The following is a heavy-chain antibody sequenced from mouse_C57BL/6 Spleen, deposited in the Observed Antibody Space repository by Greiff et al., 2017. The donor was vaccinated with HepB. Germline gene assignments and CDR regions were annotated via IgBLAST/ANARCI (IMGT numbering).Heavy chain of an antibody. J-gene: IGHJ4*01. V-gene: IGHV1-69*01. D-gene: IGHD2-3*01. CDR3: ARRGDGYDAMDY. CDR2: IDPSDSYT. Sequence: QVQLQQPGAELVMPGASVKLSCKASGYTFTSYWMHWVKQRPGQGLEWIGEIDPSDSYTNYNQKFKGKSTLTVDKSSSTAYMQLSSLTSEDSAVYYCARRGDGYDAMDYWGQGTSVTVSS. CDR1: GYTFTSYW.